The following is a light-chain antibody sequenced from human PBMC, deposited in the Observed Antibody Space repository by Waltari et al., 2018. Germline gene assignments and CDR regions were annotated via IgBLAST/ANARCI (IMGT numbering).Light chain of an antibody. CDR2: QDD. V-gene: IGLV3-1*01. CDR1: ELGNQD. J-gene: IGLJ2*01. Sequence: SYELSQPPSESVSPGQTAVISCSGEELGNQDVWGDQHKPGQSPVLVLYQDDKRPSGIPERFSGSNAGSRATLIIVGTQPMDEADYYFQAWDRTTVVFGGGTKLTVL. CDR3: QAWDRTTVV.